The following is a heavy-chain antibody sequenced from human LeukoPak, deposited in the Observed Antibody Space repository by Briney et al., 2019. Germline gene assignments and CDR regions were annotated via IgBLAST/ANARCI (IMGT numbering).Heavy chain of an antibody. CDR2: ISGSGDNT. Sequence: GGSLRLSCTVSGFTVSSNSMSWVRQAQGKGLEWVSAISGSGDNTYYADSVKGRFALSRDNSKNTVYLQMNSLRADDTAVYYCAKTRGYCSGGTCYCDYWGQGTLVTVSS. CDR3: AKTRGYCSGGTCYCDY. J-gene: IGHJ4*02. D-gene: IGHD2-15*01. V-gene: IGHV3-23*01. CDR1: GFTVSSNS.